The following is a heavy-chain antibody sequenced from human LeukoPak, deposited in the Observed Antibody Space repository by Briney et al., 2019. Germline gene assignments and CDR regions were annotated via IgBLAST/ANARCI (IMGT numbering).Heavy chain of an antibody. CDR1: GGSTSSSNYY. Sequence: PSETLSLTCTVSGGSTSSSNYYWGWIRQPPGKGLEWIGGIHYSGNTYYNPSLKSRVTISIDTSKNQFSLKLSSVTAADTAVYYCARLGAGPTYYDFWSGYSSFYFDYWGQGALVTVSS. V-gene: IGHV4-39*01. D-gene: IGHD3-3*01. CDR2: IHYSGNT. J-gene: IGHJ4*02. CDR3: ARLGAGPTYYDFWSGYSSFYFDY.